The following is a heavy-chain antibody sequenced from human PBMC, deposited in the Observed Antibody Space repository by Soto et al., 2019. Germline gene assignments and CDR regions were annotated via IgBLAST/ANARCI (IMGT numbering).Heavy chain of an antibody. Sequence: QVQLVESGGGVVQPGRSLRLSCAASGFTFSSYGMHWVRQAPGKGLEWVAVISYDGSNKYYADSVKGRFTISRDNSKNTLYLQMNSLRAEETAVYYCAKMPMNRVDRYYYYGMDVW. CDR2: ISYDGSNK. V-gene: IGHV3-30*18. D-gene: IGHD2-15*01. CDR1: GFTFSSYG. CDR3: AKMPMNRVDRYYYYGMDV. J-gene: IGHJ6*01.